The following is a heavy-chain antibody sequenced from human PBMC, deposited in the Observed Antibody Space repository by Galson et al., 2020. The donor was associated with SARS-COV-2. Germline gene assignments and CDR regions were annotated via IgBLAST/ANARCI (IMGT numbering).Heavy chain of an antibody. CDR1: GFTFRTYG. CDR2: ISGSGSSI. CDR3: VRHSRYDSPPRFDS. Sequence: GGSLRLSCSTSGFTFRTYGVNWVRQAPGKGLEWIASISGSGSSIYYADSVKGRFTISRDNAQSSLFLQMNTVRVEDTALYYCVRHSRYDSPPRFDSWGQGTLVTVSS. V-gene: IGHV3-21*06. J-gene: IGHJ4*02. D-gene: IGHD3-3*01.